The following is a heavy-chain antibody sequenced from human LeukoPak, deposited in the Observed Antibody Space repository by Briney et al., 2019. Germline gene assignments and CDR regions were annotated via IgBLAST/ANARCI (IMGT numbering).Heavy chain of an antibody. CDR1: GDSINNYY. CDR3: ASSRRGYTSGWFFDY. J-gene: IGHJ4*02. D-gene: IGHD6-13*01. V-gene: IGHV4-59*01. CDR2: IFHFGSP. Sequence: SETLSLTCTVSGDSINNYYWNWIRQSPGKGLEWIGYIFHFGSPHYSPSLRSRVTISIDTSKNQFSLKLTSVTTADAAIYYCASSRRGYTSGWFFDYWGQGALVTVSS.